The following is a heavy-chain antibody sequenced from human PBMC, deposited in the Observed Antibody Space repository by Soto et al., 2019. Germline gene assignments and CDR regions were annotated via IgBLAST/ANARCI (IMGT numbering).Heavy chain of an antibody. Sequence: SETLSLTCAVYGGSFSGYYWSWIRQPPGKGLEWIGEINHSGSTNYNPSLKSRVTISVDTSKNQFSLKLSSVTAADTAVYYCARVQEYYDILTGYYRYNWFDPWGQGTLVTVS. D-gene: IGHD3-9*01. J-gene: IGHJ5*02. CDR1: GGSFSGYY. V-gene: IGHV4-34*01. CDR3: ARVQEYYDILTGYYRYNWFDP. CDR2: INHSGST.